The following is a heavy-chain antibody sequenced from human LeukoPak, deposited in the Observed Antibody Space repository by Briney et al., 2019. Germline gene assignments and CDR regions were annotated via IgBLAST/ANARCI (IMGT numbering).Heavy chain of an antibody. CDR2: IYHSGAT. CDR1: GGSFSGYY. V-gene: IGHV4-34*01. CDR3: ARNGGNSDYDY. J-gene: IGHJ4*02. Sequence: SETLSLTCAVYGGSFSGYYWSWIRQPPGKGLEWIGEIYHSGATNCNPSLKSRVTMLLDKSKNQFSLKLNSVTAADTAVYYCARNGGNSDYDYWGQGTLVTVSA. D-gene: IGHD4-23*01.